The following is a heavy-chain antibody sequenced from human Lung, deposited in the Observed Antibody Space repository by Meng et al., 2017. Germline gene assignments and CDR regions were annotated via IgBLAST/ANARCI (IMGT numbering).Heavy chain of an antibody. D-gene: IGHD4-11*01. CDR3: ARGPTTMAHDFDY. V-gene: IGHV4-34*01. CDR1: GGSFSDYY. Sequence: VQLRHWGAGLLKPSYTPSLTCVVPGGSFSDYYWSWIRQPPGKGLEWIGEINHSGSTNYNPSLESRATISVDTSQNNLSLKLSSVTAADSAVYYCARGPTTMAHDFDYWGQGTLVTVSS. CDR2: INHSGST. J-gene: IGHJ4*02.